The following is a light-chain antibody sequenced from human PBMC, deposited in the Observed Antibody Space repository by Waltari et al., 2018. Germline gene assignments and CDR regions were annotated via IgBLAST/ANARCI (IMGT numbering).Light chain of an antibody. CDR1: QSVTSIS. V-gene: IGKV3-20*01. Sequence: IVLTQSPDTLSLSPGERATLSCRASQSVTSISLAWYQQKPGPAPRLLLYGTSSRATGFPDRFSGSGSGTDFTLTISRLEPEDFAVYHCQQYDGSAVTFGGGTKVEIK. CDR2: GTS. CDR3: QQYDGSAVT. J-gene: IGKJ4*01.